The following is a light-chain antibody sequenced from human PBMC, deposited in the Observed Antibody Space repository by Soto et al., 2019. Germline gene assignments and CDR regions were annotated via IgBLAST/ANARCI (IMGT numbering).Light chain of an antibody. CDR3: QQSNTWRT. CDR2: SAS. Sequence: EIVMTQSPDTLSVSPGERATLSCRASQNVDTDLAWYQQRPGQAPRLLIFSASRRATGTPARFSGSGSGTEFTLTLNSLQSEDFAVYYCQQSNTWRTFGQGTKVEV. V-gene: IGKV3-15*01. J-gene: IGKJ1*01. CDR1: QNVDTD.